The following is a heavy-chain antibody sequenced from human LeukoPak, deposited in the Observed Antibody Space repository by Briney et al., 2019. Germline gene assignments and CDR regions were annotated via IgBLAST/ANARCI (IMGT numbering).Heavy chain of an antibody. CDR3: AKVGGLDYYESSGYSSYFDY. D-gene: IGHD3-22*01. J-gene: IGHJ4*02. Sequence: GGSLRLSCAASGFTFSSYGMHWVRQAPGKGLEWVSGISRKSGSIDYADSVKGRFTISRDNAKNSLYLQMNSLRAEDTALYYCAKVGGLDYYESSGYSSYFDYWGQGTLVTVSS. CDR1: GFTFSSYG. V-gene: IGHV3-9*01. CDR2: ISRKSGSI.